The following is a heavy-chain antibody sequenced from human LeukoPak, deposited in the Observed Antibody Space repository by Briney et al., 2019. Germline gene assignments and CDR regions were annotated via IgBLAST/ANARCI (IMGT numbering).Heavy chain of an antibody. CDR2: VYYSGST. D-gene: IGHD4-11*01. V-gene: IGHV4-59*08. CDR1: GGSISSYY. Sequence: SETLSLTCTVSGGSISSYYWSWIRQPPGKGLEWVGYVYYSGSTNYNPSLKSRVTISVDTSKNQFSLKLSSVTAADTAVFYCARGTRQSSNHYFDYWGQGTLVTVSS. J-gene: IGHJ4*02. CDR3: ARGTRQSSNHYFDY.